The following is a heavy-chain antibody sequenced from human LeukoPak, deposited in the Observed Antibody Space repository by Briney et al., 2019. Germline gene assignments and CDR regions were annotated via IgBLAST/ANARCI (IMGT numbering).Heavy chain of an antibody. Sequence: PSETLSLTCTVSGGSISSYYWRWIRQPPGKGLEWIGYIYYSGCTNYNPSLKSRVTISVDTSKNQFSLKLSSVTAADTAVYYCAREVGDYVWGSYRYSSNYYFDYWGQGTLVTVSS. V-gene: IGHV4-59*12. J-gene: IGHJ4*02. CDR2: IYYSGCT. CDR3: AREVGDYVWGSYRYSSNYYFDY. D-gene: IGHD3-16*02. CDR1: GGSISSYY.